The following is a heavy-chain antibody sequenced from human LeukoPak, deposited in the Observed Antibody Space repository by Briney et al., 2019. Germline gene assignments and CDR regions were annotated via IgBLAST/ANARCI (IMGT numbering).Heavy chain of an antibody. CDR2: IYYTGST. Sequence: SETLSLTCTVSGGSISGFHWSWIRQPPGKGLEWIGYIYYTGSTNYNPSLKSRVTLSVDTSKNQFSLKLSSVTAADTAVYYCARDRSGSYFGDDDAFDIWGRGTTVTVSS. CDR3: ARDRSGSYFGDDDAFDI. CDR1: GGSISGFH. J-gene: IGHJ3*02. V-gene: IGHV4-59*01. D-gene: IGHD1-26*01.